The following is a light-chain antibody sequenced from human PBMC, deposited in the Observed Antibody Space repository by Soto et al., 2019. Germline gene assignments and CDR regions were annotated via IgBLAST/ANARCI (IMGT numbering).Light chain of an antibody. CDR1: QSISSY. CDR2: AAS. Sequence: DIQMTHSPSSLSASVGGRVTITSRASQSISSYLNWYHQKPGKAPKLLIYAASSLQSGVPSRFSGSGSGTDFTLTISSLQPEDFATYYCQQSYSTSITLGQGTRLEIK. J-gene: IGKJ5*01. CDR3: QQSYSTSIT. V-gene: IGKV1-39*01.